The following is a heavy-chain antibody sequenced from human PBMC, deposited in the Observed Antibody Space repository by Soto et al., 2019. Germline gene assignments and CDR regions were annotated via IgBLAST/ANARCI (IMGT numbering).Heavy chain of an antibody. CDR1: SGSVSSDIW. Sequence: PSETLSLTCTVSSGSVSSDIWWSWVRQPPGKGLEWIGYIYYSGSTNYNPSLKSRVTISVDASKNQFSLKLSSVTAADTAVYYCARDRYYGMDVWGQGTTVTVSS. CDR3: ARDRYYGMDV. V-gene: IGHV4-61*01. J-gene: IGHJ6*02. CDR2: IYYSGST.